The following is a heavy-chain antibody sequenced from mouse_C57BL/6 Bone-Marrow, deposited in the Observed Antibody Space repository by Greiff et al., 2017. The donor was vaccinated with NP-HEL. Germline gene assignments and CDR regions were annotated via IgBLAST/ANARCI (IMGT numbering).Heavy chain of an antibody. J-gene: IGHJ4*01. CDR1: GYTFTTYP. CDR3: ARSQPLFYYDYDGYAMDY. CDR2: FHPYNDDT. V-gene: IGHV1-47*01. Sequence: LVESGAELVKPGASVKMSCKASGYTFTTYPIEWMKQNHGKSLEWIGNFHPYNDDTKYNEKFKGKATLTVEKSSSTVYLELSRLTSDDSAVYYCARSQPLFYYDYDGYAMDYWGQGTSVTVSS. D-gene: IGHD2-4*01.